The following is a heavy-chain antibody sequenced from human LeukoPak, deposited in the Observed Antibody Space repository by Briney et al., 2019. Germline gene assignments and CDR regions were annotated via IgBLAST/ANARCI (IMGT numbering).Heavy chain of an antibody. J-gene: IGHJ3*02. V-gene: IGHV3-74*01. Sequence: GGSLRLSCAASGFSFSSYWMHWVRQAPGKGLVWVSYIKTDGSSADSVKGRFTISRDNAKNTLYLQMNSLRADDTAVYYCARGSHDAFDIWGQGTMVTVS. CDR2: IKTDGSS. CDR1: GFSFSSYW. CDR3: ARGSHDAFDI. D-gene: IGHD3-10*01.